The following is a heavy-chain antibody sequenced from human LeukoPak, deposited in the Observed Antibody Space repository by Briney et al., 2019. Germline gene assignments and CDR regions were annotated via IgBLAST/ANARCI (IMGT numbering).Heavy chain of an antibody. Sequence: GGSLRLSCAASGFIFSTYWMSWVRQAPGKGLEWVANINQDGSEKYYVDSVKGRFTISRDNAKKSLYLQMNSLRAEDTAVYYCARDRGVTLTLLWGQGTLVTVSS. CDR2: INQDGSEK. D-gene: IGHD3-10*01. CDR1: GFIFSTYW. CDR3: ARDRGVTLTLL. V-gene: IGHV3-7*01. J-gene: IGHJ4*02.